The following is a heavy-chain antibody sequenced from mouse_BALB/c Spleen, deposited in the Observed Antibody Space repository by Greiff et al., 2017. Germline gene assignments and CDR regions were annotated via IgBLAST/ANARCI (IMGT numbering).Heavy chain of an antibody. Sequence: VQLQQSGAELVRPGASVTLSCKASGYTFTDYEMHWVKQTPVHGLEWIGAIDPETGGTAYNQKFKGKATLTADKSSSTAYMELRSLTSEDSAVYYCTRKDYGSGYGFAYWGQGTLVTVSA. CDR2: IDPETGGT. J-gene: IGHJ3*01. V-gene: IGHV1-15*01. CDR1: GYTFTDYE. CDR3: TRKDYGSGYGFAY. D-gene: IGHD1-1*01.